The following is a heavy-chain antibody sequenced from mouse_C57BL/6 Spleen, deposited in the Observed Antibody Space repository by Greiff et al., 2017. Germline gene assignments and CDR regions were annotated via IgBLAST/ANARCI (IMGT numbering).Heavy chain of an antibody. V-gene: IGHV1-7*01. D-gene: IGHD4-1*01. CDR2: INPSSGYT. J-gene: IGHJ2*01. Sequence: QVQLQQSGAELAKPGASVKLSCKASGYTFTSYWMHWVKQRPGQGLEWIGYINPSSGYTKYNQKFKDKATLTADKSSSTAYMQLSSLPYEDSAVYYCARKAENWMYYFDYWGQGTTLTVSS. CDR1: GYTFTSYW. CDR3: ARKAENWMYYFDY.